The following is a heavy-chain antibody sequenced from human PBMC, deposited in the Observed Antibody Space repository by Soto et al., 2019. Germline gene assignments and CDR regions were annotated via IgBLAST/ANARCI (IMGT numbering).Heavy chain of an antibody. CDR1: GFTFSSYA. Sequence: GGSLRLSCAASGFTFSSYAMSWVRQAPGKGLEWVSGISSNVVTTYYADSVKGRFTISRDNSKNTLYLQMNSLRAEDTAVYYCAKDPTMDSSSSISPNDYWGQGTLVTVSS. CDR2: ISSNVVTT. D-gene: IGHD6-6*01. CDR3: AKDPTMDSSSSISPNDY. J-gene: IGHJ4*02. V-gene: IGHV3-23*01.